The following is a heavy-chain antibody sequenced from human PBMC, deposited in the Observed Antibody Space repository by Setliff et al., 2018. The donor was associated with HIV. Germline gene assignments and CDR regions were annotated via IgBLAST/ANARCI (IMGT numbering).Heavy chain of an antibody. J-gene: IGHJ6*03. V-gene: IGHV4-34*01. CDR1: GGSFSGYY. CDR3: ARAPEADYYYYMDV. CDR2: INHSGST. Sequence: PSETLSLTCAVYGGSFSGYYWSWIRQPPGKGLEWIGEINHSGSTNYNPSLQSRVTISVDTSKNQFSLKLSSVTAADTAVYYCARAPEADYYYYMDVWGKGTTVTVSS.